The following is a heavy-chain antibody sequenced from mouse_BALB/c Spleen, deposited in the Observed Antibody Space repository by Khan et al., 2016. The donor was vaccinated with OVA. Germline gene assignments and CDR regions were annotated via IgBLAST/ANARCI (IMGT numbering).Heavy chain of an antibody. D-gene: IGHD2-14*01. J-gene: IGHJ3*01. CDR2: MFPGDGST. Sequence: QVQLKESGAELVKPGASVKLSCKASGYTFTSYDINWVRRRPEQGLEWIGWMFPGDGSTKYNENFKGKATLTTDKSSSTAYMQLSRLTSEDSGAYFCARGGYGGFAYWGQGTLVTVSA. V-gene: IGHV1-85*01. CDR1: GYTFTSYD. CDR3: ARGGYGGFAY.